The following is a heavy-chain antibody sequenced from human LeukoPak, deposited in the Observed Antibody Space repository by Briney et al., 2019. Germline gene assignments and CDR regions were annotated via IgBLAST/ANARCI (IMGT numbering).Heavy chain of an antibody. J-gene: IGHJ4*02. CDR1: GFTFSSYA. Sequence: GGSLRLSCEASGFTFSSYAMTWVRQAPGKGLEWVSVIYSGGSTYYADSVKGRFTISRDNSKNTLYLQMNSLRAEDTAVYYCASSKWLLTQPFDYWGQGTLVTVSS. CDR2: IYSGGST. D-gene: IGHD3-22*01. CDR3: ASSKWLLTQPFDY. V-gene: IGHV3-66*01.